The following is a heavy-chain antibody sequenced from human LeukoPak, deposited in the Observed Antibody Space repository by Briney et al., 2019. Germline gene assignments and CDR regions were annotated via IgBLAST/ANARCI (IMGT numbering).Heavy chain of an antibody. CDR1: GGSISSYY. D-gene: IGHD3-22*01. Sequence: SDTLSLTCTVSGGSISSYYWSWLRQPPGKGMEWIGYNYYSGSTNYNPSLKSRVTISVDTSKNQFSLKLSSVTAADTAVYYCARDSSGYAFDYWGQGTLVTVSS. J-gene: IGHJ4*02. V-gene: IGHV4-59*01. CDR3: ARDSSGYAFDY. CDR2: NYYSGST.